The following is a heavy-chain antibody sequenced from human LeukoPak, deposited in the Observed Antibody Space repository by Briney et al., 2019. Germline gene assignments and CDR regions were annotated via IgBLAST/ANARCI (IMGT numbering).Heavy chain of an antibody. V-gene: IGHV1-2*02. Sequence: ASVKVSCKASGYTFTGYYMHWVRQAPGQGLEWMGWINPNSGGTNYAQKFQGRVTMTRDTSISTAYMELSRLRSDDTAVYYCARSISHIVVVTGAFDIWGQGTMVTVSS. CDR1: GYTFTGYY. J-gene: IGHJ3*02. D-gene: IGHD2-21*02. CDR3: ARSISHIVVVTGAFDI. CDR2: INPNSGGT.